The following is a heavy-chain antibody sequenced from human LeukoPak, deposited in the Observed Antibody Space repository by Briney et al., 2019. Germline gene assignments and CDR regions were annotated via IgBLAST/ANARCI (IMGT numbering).Heavy chain of an antibody. CDR1: GYSISSGYY. J-gene: IGHJ4*02. Sequence: ETLSLTCAVSGYSISSGYYWGWIRPPPGKGLEWVSGINWNGGSTGYADSVKGRFTISRDNAKNSLYLQMNSLRAEDTALYYCARDRKEQQLVHFDYWGQGTLVTVSS. CDR3: ARDRKEQQLVHFDY. CDR2: INWNGGST. V-gene: IGHV3-20*04. D-gene: IGHD6-13*01.